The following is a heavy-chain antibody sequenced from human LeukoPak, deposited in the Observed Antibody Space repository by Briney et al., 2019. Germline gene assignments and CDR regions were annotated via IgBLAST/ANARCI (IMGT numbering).Heavy chain of an antibody. D-gene: IGHD6-6*01. Sequence: SETLSLTYTVSGDSISSGGFYWSWIRQHPGKGLEWIGRIHFSESTNYNPSLESRVTISVDTSKNQFSLILNSVTAADTAVYYCARGNAAGRPGVGFDIWGQGTMVTVSS. V-gene: IGHV4-31*03. CDR3: ARGNAAGRPGVGFDI. J-gene: IGHJ3*02. CDR2: IHFSEST. CDR1: GDSISSGGFY.